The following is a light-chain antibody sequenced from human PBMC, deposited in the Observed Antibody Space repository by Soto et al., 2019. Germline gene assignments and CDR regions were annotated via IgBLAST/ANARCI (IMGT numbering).Light chain of an antibody. Sequence: IVLTQSPGTLSLSPGESATLSCRASQSISNNYLAWYQQKPGQAPMFLIYGASSRASGIPDRFSGSGSGTDFTLTISRLEPEDFAVYYCQQYVSSALTFGGGTKVEIK. CDR1: QSISNNY. J-gene: IGKJ4*01. V-gene: IGKV3-20*01. CDR3: QQYVSSALT. CDR2: GAS.